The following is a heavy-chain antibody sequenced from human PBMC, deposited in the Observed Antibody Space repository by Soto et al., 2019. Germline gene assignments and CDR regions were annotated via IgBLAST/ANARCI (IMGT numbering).Heavy chain of an antibody. Sequence: GGSLRLSCAASGFKFSSYWMSWVRQAPGKGLEWVANIKQDGSEKSYVDSVKGRFTISRDNAKDSLFLQMNSLRAEDTAVYYCAREVDTAMPDYWGQGTLVTVSS. CDR2: IKQDGSEK. CDR3: AREVDTAMPDY. CDR1: GFKFSSYW. V-gene: IGHV3-7*05. D-gene: IGHD5-18*01. J-gene: IGHJ4*02.